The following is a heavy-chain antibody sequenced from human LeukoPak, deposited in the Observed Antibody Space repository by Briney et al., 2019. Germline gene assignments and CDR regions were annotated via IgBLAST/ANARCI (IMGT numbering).Heavy chain of an antibody. D-gene: IGHD1-26*01. CDR1: GYTFTSYA. J-gene: IGHJ3*02. CDR2: INTNTGNP. V-gene: IGHV7-4-1*02. CDR3: VSGIVGATSAFDI. Sequence: GASVKVSCKASGYTFTSYAMNWVRQAPGQGLEWMGWINTNTGNPTYAQGFTGRFVFSLDTSVSTAYLQISSLKAEDTAVYYCVSGIVGATSAFDIWGQGTMVTVSS.